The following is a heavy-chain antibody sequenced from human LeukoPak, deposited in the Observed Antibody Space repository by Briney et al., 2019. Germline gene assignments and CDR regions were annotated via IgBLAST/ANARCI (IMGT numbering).Heavy chain of an antibody. J-gene: IGHJ4*02. CDR3: ATALDYDDSRDY. V-gene: IGHV3-48*04. CDR1: GFIFSTDP. CDR2: ISDTSRTI. D-gene: IGHD4-17*01. Sequence: GGSLRLSCAASGFIFSTDPMNWVRQAPGKGREWVSYISDTSRTIYYADSVKGRFTVSRDNAKSSVYLQMNSLRAEDTALYYCATALDYDDSRDYWGQGTLVTVSS.